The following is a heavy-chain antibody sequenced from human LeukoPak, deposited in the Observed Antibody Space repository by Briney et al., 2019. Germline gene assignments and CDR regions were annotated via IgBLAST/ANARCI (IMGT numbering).Heavy chain of an antibody. J-gene: IGHJ4*02. CDR3: ARLRWLQFSLYFDY. D-gene: IGHD5-24*01. CDR1: DDSITMYY. Sequence: SETLSLTCSVSDDSITMYYWTWIRQPPGKGLEWIGSIYYSGSTYYNPSLKSRVTISVDTSKNQFSQKLSSVTAADTAVYYCARLRWLQFSLYFDYWGQGTLVTVSS. V-gene: IGHV4-39*01. CDR2: IYYSGST.